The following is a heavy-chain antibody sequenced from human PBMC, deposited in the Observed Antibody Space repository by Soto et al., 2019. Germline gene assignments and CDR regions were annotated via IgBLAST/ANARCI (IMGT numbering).Heavy chain of an antibody. CDR2: ISISSSYI. CDR3: AGSYGDYTSWFDP. D-gene: IGHD4-17*01. Sequence: EVQLVESGGGLVKPGGSLRLSCAASGFTFSSYSMNWVRQAPGKGLEWGSSISISSSYIYYADSVKGRFTIARDNAKNSRYLQINALRAEDTAVYYCAGSYGDYTSWFDPWGQGTLVTVSS. J-gene: IGHJ5*02. V-gene: IGHV3-21*01. CDR1: GFTFSSYS.